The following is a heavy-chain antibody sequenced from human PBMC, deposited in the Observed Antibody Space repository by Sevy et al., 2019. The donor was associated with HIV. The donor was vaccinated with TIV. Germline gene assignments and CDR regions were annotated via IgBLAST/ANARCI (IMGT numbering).Heavy chain of an antibody. Sequence: GGSLRLSYAAAGFTFSNYAMHWVRQAPGKGLEYVSAISSNGGSTYYANSVKGRFTISRDNSKNTLYLQMGSLRAEDMAVYYCARGGTTVVTPVDYWGQGTLVTVSS. CDR3: ARGGTTVVTPVDY. J-gene: IGHJ4*02. V-gene: IGHV3-64*01. CDR1: GFTFSNYA. D-gene: IGHD4-17*01. CDR2: ISSNGGST.